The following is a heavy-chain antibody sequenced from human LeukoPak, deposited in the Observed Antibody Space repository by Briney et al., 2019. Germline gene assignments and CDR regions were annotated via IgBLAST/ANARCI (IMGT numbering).Heavy chain of an antibody. V-gene: IGHV1-2*02. CDR2: INPNSGGT. CDR3: VRDDVSP. J-gene: IGHJ5*02. CDR1: GYTFTGYY. Sequence: ASVKVSCKTSGYTFTGYYIHWVRQAPGQGLEWMGWINPNSGGTNYAQNFQGRVTMTKDTSISTAYMELSRLRSDDTAVYYCVRDDVSPWGQGTLVTASS.